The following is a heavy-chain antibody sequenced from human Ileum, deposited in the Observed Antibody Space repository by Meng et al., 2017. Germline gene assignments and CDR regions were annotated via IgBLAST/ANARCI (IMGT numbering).Heavy chain of an antibody. Sequence: QVQFVQSGAEVKKPGASVRISCKASDYTFTGYGVRWVRQAPGQGREWMAWLGAHDGDTSHAPKFQGRVTVSADRPTDTAYMELRSLRSDDTAVYYCARGTPGRSYSDYWGQGTLVTVSS. V-gene: IGHV1-18*01. D-gene: IGHD3-10*01. CDR3: ARGTPGRSYSDY. CDR1: DYTFTGYG. CDR2: LGAHDGDT. J-gene: IGHJ4*02.